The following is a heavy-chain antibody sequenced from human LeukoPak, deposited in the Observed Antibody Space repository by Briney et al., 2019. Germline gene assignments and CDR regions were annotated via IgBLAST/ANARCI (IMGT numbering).Heavy chain of an antibody. V-gene: IGHV4-59*01. CDR2: IHDSES. D-gene: IGHD3-16*01. Sequence: NPSETLSLTCTVSGGSISSYYWSWVRQPPGKGLEWIGYIHDSESDHNPSLKSRVTISADTSKNQFSLKLNSLTTADTAVYYCTRGAGWLIDYWGQGILVTVSS. J-gene: IGHJ4*02. CDR3: TRGAGWLIDY. CDR1: GGSISSYY.